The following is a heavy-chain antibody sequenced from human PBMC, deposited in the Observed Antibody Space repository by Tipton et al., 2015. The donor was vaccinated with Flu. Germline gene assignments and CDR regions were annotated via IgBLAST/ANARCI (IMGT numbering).Heavy chain of an antibody. Sequence: TLSLTCTVSGGSLSSCGYYWSWIRQHPGKGLEWIGYIYYSGSTYYNPSLKSRVTISVDTSKNQFSLKLSSVTAADTAVYYCARDDRVVVVPAAMGFLYGMDVWGQGTTVTVSS. J-gene: IGHJ6*02. V-gene: IGHV4-31*03. CDR2: IYYSGST. CDR1: GGSLSSCGYY. CDR3: ARDDRVVVVPAAMGFLYGMDV. D-gene: IGHD2-2*01.